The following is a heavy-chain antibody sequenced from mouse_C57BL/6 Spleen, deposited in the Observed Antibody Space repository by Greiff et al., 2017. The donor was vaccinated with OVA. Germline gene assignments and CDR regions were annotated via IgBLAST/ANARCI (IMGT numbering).Heavy chain of an antibody. J-gene: IGHJ1*03. CDR2: IRLKSDNYAT. Sequence: EVKLQESGGGLVQPGGSMKLSCVASGFTFSNYWMNWVRQSPEKGLEWVAQIRLKSDNYATHYAESVKGRVTISRDDSKSSVNLQTNNLRAEDTGSYYCTTTAPGVWGKGTTVTVSS. D-gene: IGHD1-2*01. CDR3: TTTAPGV. V-gene: IGHV6-3*01. CDR1: GFTFSNYW.